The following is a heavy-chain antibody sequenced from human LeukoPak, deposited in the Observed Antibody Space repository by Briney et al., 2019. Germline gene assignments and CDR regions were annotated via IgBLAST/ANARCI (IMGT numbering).Heavy chain of an antibody. Sequence: GGSLRLSCAASGFSFNSYAMSWVRQAPGKGLEWVSTFSGSGYSTYYADSVKGRFTISRDTSKNTLYLQMNSLRAEDTAVYYCARESVGDDFSWFDPWGQGTLVTVSS. CDR1: GFSFNSYA. CDR3: ARESVGDDFSWFDP. J-gene: IGHJ5*02. V-gene: IGHV3-23*01. D-gene: IGHD3-16*01. CDR2: FSGSGYST.